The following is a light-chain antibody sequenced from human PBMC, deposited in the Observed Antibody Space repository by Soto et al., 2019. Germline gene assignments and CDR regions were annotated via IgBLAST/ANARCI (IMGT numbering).Light chain of an antibody. J-gene: IGLJ1*01. CDR1: SSDVGGYNY. Sequence: QSALTQPASVSGSPGQSIPISCTGTSSDVGGYNYVSWSQQHPGKAPKLIIYEVSNRPSGVSNRFSGSKSGNTASLTISGLQAEDEADYYCSSYTTTDTYVFGTGTKLTVL. V-gene: IGLV2-14*01. CDR3: SSYTTTDTYV. CDR2: EVS.